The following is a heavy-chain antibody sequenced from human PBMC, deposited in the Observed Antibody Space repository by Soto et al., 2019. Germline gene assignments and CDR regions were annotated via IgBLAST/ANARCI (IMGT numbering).Heavy chain of an antibody. J-gene: IGHJ4*02. CDR2: INAGNGNT. CDR1: GYTFTSYA. V-gene: IGHV1-3*01. Sequence: VASVKVSCKASGYTFTSYAMHWVRQAPGQRLEWMGWINAGNGNTKYSQKFQGRVTITRDTSASTAYMELSSLRSEDTAVYYCARVGFADYYDSSGYYSPWGQGTMVTVCS. CDR3: ARVGFADYYDSSGYYSP. D-gene: IGHD3-22*01.